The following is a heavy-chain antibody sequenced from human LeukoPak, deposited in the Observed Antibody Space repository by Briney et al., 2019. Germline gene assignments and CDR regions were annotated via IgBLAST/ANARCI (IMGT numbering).Heavy chain of an antibody. V-gene: IGHV1-46*01. CDR2: INPSGGST. CDR3: AREKEEGIAAAGTSFDY. Sequence: ASVTVSCKASGYTFTSYYMHWVRQAPGQGLEWMGIINPSGGSTSYAQKFQGRVTMTRDMSTSTVYMELSSLRSEDTAVYYCAREKEEGIAAAGTSFDYWGQGTLVTVSS. J-gene: IGHJ4*02. CDR1: GYTFTSYY. D-gene: IGHD6-13*01.